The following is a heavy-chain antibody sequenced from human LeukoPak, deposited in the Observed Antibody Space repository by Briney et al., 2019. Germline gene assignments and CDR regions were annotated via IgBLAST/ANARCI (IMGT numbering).Heavy chain of an antibody. D-gene: IGHD3-10*01. V-gene: IGHV1-2*06. CDR2: INTNSGGT. CDR3: ARSGSRATMVRGVIPNFDY. Sequence: ASVKVSCKASGYTFTGCYMHWVRQPPGQGLAWMGRINTNSGGTNYVQKFQGTVTTTSDTSSSTAYMELSRLRSDDTAVYYCARSGSRATMVRGVIPNFDYWGQGTLVTVSS. CDR1: GYTFTGCY. J-gene: IGHJ4*02.